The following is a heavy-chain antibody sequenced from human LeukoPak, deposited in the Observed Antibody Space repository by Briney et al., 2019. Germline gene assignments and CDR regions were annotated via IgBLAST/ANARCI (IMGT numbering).Heavy chain of an antibody. CDR1: GGSLRCYY. Sequence: AETLSLTCTVWGGSLRCYYGSGIRQPAGKGLEGLGRIYTSESTNYNASLKRRLTMSVDASNNEFSLKLSSVTAADTAVYYCARDSPGVWYDSRGYYYVSRFDPWGQGTLVTVSS. V-gene: IGHV4-4*07. D-gene: IGHD3-22*01. J-gene: IGHJ5*02. CDR3: ARDSPGVWYDSRGYYYVSRFDP. CDR2: IYTSEST.